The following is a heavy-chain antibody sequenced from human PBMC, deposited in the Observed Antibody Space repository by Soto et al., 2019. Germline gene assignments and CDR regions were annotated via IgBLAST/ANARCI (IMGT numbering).Heavy chain of an antibody. D-gene: IGHD6-19*01. J-gene: IGHJ4*02. CDR2: ITTYNGNR. CDR1: GYTFKNYG. Sequence: QVQLVQSGPEVKNPGASVKVSCKASGYTFKNYGIKWVRQAPGQGLEWVGWITTYNGNRYSAEKFQGRVTMTTDTSTSTTYMELKSLTSEDTGVYYCARDAQPKGVAADGASDYWGQGTLVTVSS. V-gene: IGHV1-18*01. CDR3: ARDAQPKGVAADGASDY.